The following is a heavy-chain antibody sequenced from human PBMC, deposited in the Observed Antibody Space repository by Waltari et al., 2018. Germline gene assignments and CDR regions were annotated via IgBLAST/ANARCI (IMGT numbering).Heavy chain of an antibody. D-gene: IGHD3-3*01. CDR2: IKQGGST. Sequence: QLQLQQWGAGLLKPSENLSLTCAVYVGSFSGYYWRWIRQLPGKGLEWFGEIKQGGSTNYNPSLKSRVTISVDTSKNQFSLKLSSVTAADTAVYYCARGRSRGSGYYTRPWFDPWGQGTLVTVSS. CDR1: VGSFSGYY. J-gene: IGHJ5*02. V-gene: IGHV4-34*01. CDR3: ARGRSRGSGYYTRPWFDP.